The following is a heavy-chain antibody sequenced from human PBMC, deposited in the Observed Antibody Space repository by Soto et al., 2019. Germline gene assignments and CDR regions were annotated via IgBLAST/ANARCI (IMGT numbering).Heavy chain of an antibody. CDR3: ARDYYYGSGSYYRFDP. V-gene: IGHV1-8*01. CDR1: GYTFTSYD. J-gene: IGHJ5*02. CDR2: MNPNSGNT. Sequence: EASVKVSCKASGYTFTSYDINWVRQATGQGLEWMGWMNPNSGNTGYAQKFQGRVTMTRNTSISTAYMELSSLRSEDTAVYYCARDYYYGSGSYYRFDPWGQGTLVTVSS. D-gene: IGHD3-10*01.